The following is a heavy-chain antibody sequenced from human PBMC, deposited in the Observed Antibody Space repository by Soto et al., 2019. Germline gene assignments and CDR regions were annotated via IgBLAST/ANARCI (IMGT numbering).Heavy chain of an antibody. CDR2: IIPIFGTA. D-gene: IGHD6-13*01. J-gene: IGHJ4*02. V-gene: IGHV1-69*01. CDR1: GGTFSSYA. CDR3: ARAGYSSSWYPCFDY. Sequence: QVQLVQSGAELKQPGSSVKVSCKASGGTFSSYAISWVRQAPGQGLEWMGGIIPIFGTANYAQKFQGRVTITADESTSTDYMELSSLRSEDTAVYYCARAGYSSSWYPCFDYWGQGTLVTVSS.